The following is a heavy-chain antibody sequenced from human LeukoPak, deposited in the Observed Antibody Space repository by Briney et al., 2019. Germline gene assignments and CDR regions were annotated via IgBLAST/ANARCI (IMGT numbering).Heavy chain of an antibody. CDR1: GDXVSAYRAV. D-gene: IGHD3-10*01. J-gene: IGHJ4*02. V-gene: IGHV6-1*01. Sequence: SQTLSLTCAISGDXVSAYRAVWAWFRQSPSGCLEWLGRTYCRSQCISDYAESVKGRINISPDTSTNQFSLQLNSVTPEDTAVYYCARGSYGLGGYYDYYFDFWGQGTLVTVSA. CDR2: TYCRSQCIS. CDR3: ARGSYGLGGYYDYYFDF.